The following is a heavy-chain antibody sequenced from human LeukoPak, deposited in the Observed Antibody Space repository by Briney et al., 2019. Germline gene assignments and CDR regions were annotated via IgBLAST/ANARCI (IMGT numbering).Heavy chain of an antibody. J-gene: IGHJ1*01. V-gene: IGHV3-11*01. CDR2: ISSSGSTI. CDR3: ESYHSSGWYSNYPEYFQH. D-gene: IGHD6-19*01. Sequence: GGSLRLSCAASGFTFSDYYMSWIRQAPGKGLEWVSYISSSGSTIYYADSVKGRFTISRDNAKNSLYLQMNSLRAEATAVYSCESYHSSGWYSNYPEYFQHWGQGTLVTVSS. CDR1: GFTFSDYY.